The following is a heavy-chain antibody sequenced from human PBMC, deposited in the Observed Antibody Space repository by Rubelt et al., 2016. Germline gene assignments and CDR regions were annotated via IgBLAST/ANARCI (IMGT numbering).Heavy chain of an antibody. D-gene: IGHD3-10*01. CDR3: ARERGFSEAHFDY. CDR1: GFTFSSYG. J-gene: IGHJ4*02. CDR2: IRYDGSNK. V-gene: IGHV3-30*02. Sequence: VQLVESGGGLVQPGGSLRLSCAASGFTFSSYGMHWVRQAPGKGLEWVAFIRYDGSNKNYADPVKGRFTISRDNSKNTLYLQMNSLRAEDTAVYYCARERGFSEAHFDYWGQGTLVTVSS.